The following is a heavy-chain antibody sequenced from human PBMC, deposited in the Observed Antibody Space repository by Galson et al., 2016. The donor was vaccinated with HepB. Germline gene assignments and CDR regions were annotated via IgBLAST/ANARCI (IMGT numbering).Heavy chain of an antibody. Sequence: SETLSLTCTVSGGSFSSYYWSWIRQPPGKGLEWIGYFYYSGTTKYNPSLKSRVTISVDTSKNQFSLKLRSVTAADTAVYYCARFGGTRNVFDIWGQGTMVTVSS. CDR2: FYYSGTT. J-gene: IGHJ3*02. CDR3: ARFGGTRNVFDI. CDR1: GGSFSSYY. V-gene: IGHV4-59*01. D-gene: IGHD3-16*01.